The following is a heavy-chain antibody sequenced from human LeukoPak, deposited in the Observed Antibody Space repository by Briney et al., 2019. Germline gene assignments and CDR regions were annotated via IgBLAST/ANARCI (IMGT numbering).Heavy chain of an antibody. Sequence: GGSLRLSCAASGFTFSSYSMNWVRQAPGKGLEWVSSISSSSSYIYYADSVKGRFTISRDNAKNSLYLQMNSLRAEDTAVYYCARGSSYYDRNSDAFDIWGQGTMVTVSS. V-gene: IGHV3-21*04. CDR3: ARGSSYYDRNSDAFDI. J-gene: IGHJ3*02. CDR1: GFTFSSYS. D-gene: IGHD3-22*01. CDR2: ISSSSSYI.